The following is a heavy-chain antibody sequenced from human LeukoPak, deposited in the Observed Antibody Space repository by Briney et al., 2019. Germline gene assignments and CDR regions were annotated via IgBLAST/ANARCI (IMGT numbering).Heavy chain of an antibody. D-gene: IGHD1-1*01. CDR1: GFTVSSNY. V-gene: IGHV3-53*04. J-gene: IGHJ4*02. Sequence: GGSLRLSCAASGFTVSSNYMSWVRQAPGKGLEWVSVIYSGGSTYYADSVKGRFTISRHNSKNTLYLQMNSLRAEDTAVYYCARWNNWNDGGYYFDYWGQGTLDTVSS. CDR3: ARWNNWNDGGYYFDY. CDR2: IYSGGST.